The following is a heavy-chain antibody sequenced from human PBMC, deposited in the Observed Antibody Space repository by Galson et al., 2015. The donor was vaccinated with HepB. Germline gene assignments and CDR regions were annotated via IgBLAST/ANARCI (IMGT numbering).Heavy chain of an antibody. D-gene: IGHD3-10*01. V-gene: IGHV3-23*01. CDR2: ISGSGGST. Sequence: SLRLSCAASGFTFSSHAMSWVRQAPGKGLEWVSAISGSGGSTYYADSVKGRFTISRDNSKNTLYLQMNSLRAEDTAVYYCAKDMNYGSGSHSDYWGQGTLVTVSS. J-gene: IGHJ4*02. CDR1: GFTFSSHA. CDR3: AKDMNYGSGSHSDY.